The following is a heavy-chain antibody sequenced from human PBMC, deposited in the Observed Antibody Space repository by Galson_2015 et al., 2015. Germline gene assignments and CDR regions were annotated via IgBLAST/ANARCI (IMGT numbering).Heavy chain of an antibody. D-gene: IGHD4-17*01. J-gene: IGHJ3*02. Sequence: LRLSCAASGFTVSSNYMSWVRQAPGQGLEWVSVIYSGGSTYYADSVKGRFTISRDNSKNTLYLQMNSLRAEDTAVYYCARATTVKRGAFGIWGQGTMVTVSS. V-gene: IGHV3-53*01. CDR2: IYSGGST. CDR3: ARATTVKRGAFGI. CDR1: GFTVSSNY.